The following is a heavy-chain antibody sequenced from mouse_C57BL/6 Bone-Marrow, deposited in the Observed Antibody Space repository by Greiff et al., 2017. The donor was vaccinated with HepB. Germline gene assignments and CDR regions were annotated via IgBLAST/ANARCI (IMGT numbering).Heavy chain of an antibody. CDR1: GFSLTSYG. V-gene: IGHV2-2*01. CDR3: ARNNYGSSYDWYFDV. D-gene: IGHD1-1*01. CDR2: IWSGGST. J-gene: IGHJ1*03. Sequence: QVQLKESGPGLVQPSQSLSITCTVSGFSLTSYGVHWVRHSPGKGLEWLGVIWSGGSTDYNAAFISRLSISKDNSKSQVFFKMNSLQADDTAIYYCARNNYGSSYDWYFDVWGTGTTVTVSS.